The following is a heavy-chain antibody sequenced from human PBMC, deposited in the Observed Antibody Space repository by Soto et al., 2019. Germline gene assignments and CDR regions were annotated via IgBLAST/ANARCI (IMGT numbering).Heavy chain of an antibody. CDR3: ATSHMVRGVLNWFDP. CDR2: IYYSGST. CDR1: GGSISSYY. V-gene: IGHV4-59*01. Sequence: QVQLQESGPGLVKPSETLSLTCTVSGGSISSYYWSWIRQPPGKGLEWIGYIYYSGSTNYNPSLKSRVTISVDTSKNQFSLKLSSVTAADTAVYYCATSHMVRGVLNWFDPWGQGTLVTVSS. J-gene: IGHJ5*02. D-gene: IGHD3-10*01.